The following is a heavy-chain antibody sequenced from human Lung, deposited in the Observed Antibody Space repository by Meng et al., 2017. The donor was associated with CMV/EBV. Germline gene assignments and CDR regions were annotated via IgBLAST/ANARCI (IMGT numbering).Heavy chain of an antibody. V-gene: IGHV1-69*10. J-gene: IGHJ4*02. D-gene: IGHD2/OR15-2a*01. Sequence: QVQLVPSGAEVKKPGPSVKVACTTSEGSFSTYTFSWVRQAPGQGLEWMGGLIPVLNKAKSAPRFQDRVTFTADETTTTAYMELSSLTFEDTAVYFCARGRGNQPLFDFWGQGTLVTVSS. CDR3: ARGRGNQPLFDF. CDR2: LIPVLNKA. CDR1: EGSFSTYT.